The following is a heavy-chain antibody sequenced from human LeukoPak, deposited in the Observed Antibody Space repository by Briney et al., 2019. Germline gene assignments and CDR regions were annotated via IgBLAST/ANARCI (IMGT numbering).Heavy chain of an antibody. D-gene: IGHD3-10*01. CDR1: GLSFNKDV. V-gene: IGHV3-23*01. Sequence: GGSLRLSCVVSGLSFNKDVMSWFRQAPGKGLEWVSAISGSGGSTYYADSVKGRFTISRDNSKNTLYLQMNSLRAEDTAVYYCAKQGGSGSYSYYYGMDVWGQGTTVTVSS. J-gene: IGHJ6*02. CDR3: AKQGGSGSYSYYYGMDV. CDR2: ISGSGGST.